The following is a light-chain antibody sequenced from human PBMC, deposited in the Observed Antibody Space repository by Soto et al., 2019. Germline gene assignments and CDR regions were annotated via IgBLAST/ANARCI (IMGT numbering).Light chain of an antibody. Sequence: EIVLTQSPGTLSVSPGESATLSCRASQSVSSNLAWYRQTRGQAPRLLIYGASTRATDTPARFSGSGSGTDFTLTITSVEPADFAVYYCQHYGPSFAAFAQGTQVEV. V-gene: IGKV3-20*01. CDR3: QHYGPSFAA. CDR2: GAS. J-gene: IGKJ1*01. CDR1: QSVSSN.